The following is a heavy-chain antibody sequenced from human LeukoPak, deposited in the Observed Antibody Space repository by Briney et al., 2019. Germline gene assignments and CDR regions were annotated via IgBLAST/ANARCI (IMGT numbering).Heavy chain of an antibody. J-gene: IGHJ4*02. Sequence: ASVKVSCKALGYTLTTYGITWVRQAPGQGLEWMGWIGANNGNTNYAHKLQGRVTMTTDTSTSTAYMELSSLRSEDTAVYYCARDENYYDSSGYYSSFDYWGQGTLVTVSS. CDR3: ARDENYYDSSGYYSSFDY. V-gene: IGHV1-18*01. D-gene: IGHD3-22*01. CDR1: GYTLTTYG. CDR2: IGANNGNT.